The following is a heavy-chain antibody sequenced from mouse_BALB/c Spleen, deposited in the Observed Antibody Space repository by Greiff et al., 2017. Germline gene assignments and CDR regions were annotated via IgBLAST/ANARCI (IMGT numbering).Heavy chain of an antibody. CDR2: IYPYNGGT. D-gene: IGHD2-1*01. J-gene: IGHJ3*01. CDR3: ARGDGNSFAY. Sequence: VQLQQSGPELVKPGASVKISCKASGYTFTDYNMHWVKQSHGKSLEWIGYIYPYNGGTGYNQKFKSKATLTVDNSSSTAYMQLSSLTSEDSAVYFCARGDGNSFAYWGQGTLVTVSA. V-gene: IGHV1S29*02. CDR1: GYTFTDYN.